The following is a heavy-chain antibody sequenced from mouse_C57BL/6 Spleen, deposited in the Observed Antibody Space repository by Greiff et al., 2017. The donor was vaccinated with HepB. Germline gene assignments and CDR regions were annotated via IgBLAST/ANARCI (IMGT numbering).Heavy chain of an antibody. J-gene: IGHJ2*01. CDR3: ARHGANDSYYFDY. D-gene: IGHD2-4*01. CDR2: ISNLAYSI. Sequence: EVKVEESGGGLVQPGGSLKLSCAASGFTFSDYGMAWVRQAPRKGPEWVAFISNLAYSIYYADTVTGRYTITRENAKNTPYLEMSSLRSEDTAMYDCARHGANDSYYFDYWGQGTTLTVSS. V-gene: IGHV5-15*04. CDR1: GFTFSDYG.